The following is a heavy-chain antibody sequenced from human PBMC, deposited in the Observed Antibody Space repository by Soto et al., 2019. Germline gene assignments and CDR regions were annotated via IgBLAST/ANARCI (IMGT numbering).Heavy chain of an antibody. CDR3: ARDQALAPTVWGY. D-gene: IGHD7-27*01. Sequence: SETLSLTCSVSGGSMSEYFWSWIRQSPGKGLEWIGYIYYSGSTHYNPSLRSRLRISLDTSKNQFFLRLTSVTAADTARYYCARDQALAPTVWGYWGQGIQVT. CDR2: IYYSGST. V-gene: IGHV4-59*12. CDR1: GGSMSEYF. J-gene: IGHJ4*02.